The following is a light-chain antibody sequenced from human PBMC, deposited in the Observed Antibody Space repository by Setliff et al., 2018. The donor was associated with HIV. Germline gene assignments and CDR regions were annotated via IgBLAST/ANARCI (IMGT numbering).Light chain of an antibody. CDR3: ASYRSPATYV. CDR1: SSNIGAGYD. CDR2: GNS. J-gene: IGLJ1*01. V-gene: IGLV1-40*01. Sequence: QSVLTQPPSVSGAPGQRVTISCTGSSSNIGAGYDVHWYQQLPGTAPKILIYGNSNRPSGVPDRFSGSKSGTSASLTISGLQTEDEADYFCASYRSPATYVFGIGTKVTVL.